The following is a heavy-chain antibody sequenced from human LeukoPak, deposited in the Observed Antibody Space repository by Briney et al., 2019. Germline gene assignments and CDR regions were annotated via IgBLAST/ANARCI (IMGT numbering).Heavy chain of an antibody. J-gene: IGHJ3*02. CDR3: ARQPGATAAFDI. V-gene: IGHV4-38-2*01. Sequence: SETLSLTCAVSGYSISSSYHWGWIRQPPEKGLEWIGSIYHSGNTYYNPSLESRVTISVDTSKNQFSLKLSSVTAADTAVYYCARQPGATAAFDIWGQGTTVTVSA. CDR1: GYSISSSYH. CDR2: IYHSGNT. D-gene: IGHD5-18*01.